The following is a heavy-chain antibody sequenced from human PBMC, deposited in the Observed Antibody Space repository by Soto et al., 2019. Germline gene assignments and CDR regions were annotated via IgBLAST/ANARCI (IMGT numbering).Heavy chain of an antibody. CDR3: AKSRPLIVPAAPFDY. V-gene: IGHV3-23*01. J-gene: IGHJ4*02. CDR2: ISGSGGST. Sequence: GGSLRLSCAASGFTFSSYAMSWVRQAPGKGLEWVSVISGSGGSTYYADSVKGRFTISIDNSKNTLYLQMNSLRAEDTAVYYCAKSRPLIVPAAPFDYWGQGTLVTVSS. D-gene: IGHD2-2*01. CDR1: GFTFSSYA.